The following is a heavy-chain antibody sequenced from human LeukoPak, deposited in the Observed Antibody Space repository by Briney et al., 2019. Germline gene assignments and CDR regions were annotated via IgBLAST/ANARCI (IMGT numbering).Heavy chain of an antibody. V-gene: IGHV3-23*01. CDR3: AKEERTILRMRLDY. CDR2: ISGSGSGGST. Sequence: PGGSLRLSCAASGFTFSSSAMSWVRQAPGKGLEWVSNISGSGSGGSTYYADSVKGRFTISRDNSKNTLYLQMNSLRAEDTAVYYCAKEERTILRMRLDYWGQGTLVTVSS. CDR1: GFTFSSSA. J-gene: IGHJ4*02. D-gene: IGHD1-26*01.